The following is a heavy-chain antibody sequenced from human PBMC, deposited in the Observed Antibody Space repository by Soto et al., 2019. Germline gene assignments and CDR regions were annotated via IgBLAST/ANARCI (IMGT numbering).Heavy chain of an antibody. CDR2: ISSSSSYI. J-gene: IGHJ4*02. V-gene: IGHV3-21*01. Sequence: GESLKISCAASGFTFSSYSMNWVRQAPGKGLEWVSSISSSSSYIYYADSVKGRFTISRDNAKNSLYLQMNSLRAEDTAVYYCARELHCSSTSCYDDFWSGTTDYWGQGTLVTVSS. CDR1: GFTFSSYS. CDR3: ARELHCSSTSCYDDFWSGTTDY. D-gene: IGHD2-2*01.